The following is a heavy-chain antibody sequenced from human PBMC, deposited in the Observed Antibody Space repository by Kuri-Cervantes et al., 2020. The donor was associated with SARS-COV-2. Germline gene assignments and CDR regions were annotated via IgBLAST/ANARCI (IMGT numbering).Heavy chain of an antibody. J-gene: IGHJ3*02. V-gene: IGHV4-39*07. D-gene: IGHD7-27*01. CDR2: IYHSGST. Sequence: SETLSLTCTVSGGSISSGDYYWSWIRQPPGKGLEWIGSIYHSGSTYYNPSLKSRVTISVDTSKNQFSLKLSSLTAADTAVYYCARDGAELGHPPPDAFYIWGQGTMVTVSS. CDR1: GGSISSGDYY. CDR3: ARDGAELGHPPPDAFYI.